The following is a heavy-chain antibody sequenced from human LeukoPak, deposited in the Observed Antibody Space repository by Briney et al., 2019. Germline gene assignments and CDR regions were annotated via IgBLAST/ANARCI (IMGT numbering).Heavy chain of an antibody. D-gene: IGHD6-13*01. J-gene: IGHJ5*02. CDR3: ARAYSSSWYWNWFDP. CDR2: IYPTGST. CDR1: GYTISSGYY. Sequence: SETLSLTCTVSGYTISSGYYWGWIRQPPGKGLEWIGNIYPTGSTYYNPSLKSRVTISVDTSKNQFSLKVSSVSAADTAVYYCARAYSSSWYWNWFDPWGQGTLVTVSS. V-gene: IGHV4-38-2*02.